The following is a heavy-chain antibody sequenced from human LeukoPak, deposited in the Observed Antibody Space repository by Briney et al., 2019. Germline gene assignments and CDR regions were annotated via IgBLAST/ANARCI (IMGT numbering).Heavy chain of an antibody. CDR3: AKDLITMIVVVPWAFDI. V-gene: IGHV3-23*01. CDR2: ISGSGGST. D-gene: IGHD3-22*01. Sequence: GSLRLSCXXXGFTFSSYAMSWVRQAPGKGLEWVSAISGSGGSTYYADSVKGRFTISRDNSKNTLYLQMNSLRAEDTAVYYCAKDLITMIVVVPWAFDIWGQGTMVTVSS. CDR1: GFTFSSYA. J-gene: IGHJ3*02.